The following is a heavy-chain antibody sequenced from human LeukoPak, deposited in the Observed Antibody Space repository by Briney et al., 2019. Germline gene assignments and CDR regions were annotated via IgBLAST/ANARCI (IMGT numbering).Heavy chain of an antibody. D-gene: IGHD3-10*01. Sequence: SQTLSLTCAISGDSVSSNSAAWNWIRQSPPRGLEWLGRTYYRSKWYNDYAVSVKSRITINPDTSKNQFSLQLNSVTREDTAVYYCARDAGSGASTFDSWGQGTPVTVSS. CDR2: TYYRSKWYN. CDR3: ARDAGSGASTFDS. J-gene: IGHJ4*02. CDR1: GDSVSSNSAA. V-gene: IGHV6-1*01.